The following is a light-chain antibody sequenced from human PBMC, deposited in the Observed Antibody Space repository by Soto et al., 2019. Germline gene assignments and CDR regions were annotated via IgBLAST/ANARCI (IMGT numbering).Light chain of an antibody. CDR3: QQYGISPIT. V-gene: IGKV3-20*01. Sequence: EIVLTQSPGTLSLSPGEGATLSCRASQSVSNNYLAWYQQKPGQAPRLLIYGASSRATGIPDRFSGSGSGTDFTLTISRLEPEHFAVYYCQQYGISPITFGQGTRLEIK. CDR2: GAS. J-gene: IGKJ5*01. CDR1: QSVSNNY.